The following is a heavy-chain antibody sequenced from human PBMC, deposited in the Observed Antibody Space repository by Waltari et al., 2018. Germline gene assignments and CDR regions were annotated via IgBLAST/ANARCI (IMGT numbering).Heavy chain of an antibody. CDR1: GFTFSSYS. J-gene: IGHJ3*02. Sequence: EVQLVESGGGLVKPGGSLRLSCAASGFTFSSYSMNWVRQAPEKGLRGVSSMSSSSTYINYADSVKGRFTISRDNAKNSLYLQMNSLRAEDTAVYYCARDANYYDSSGYAFDIWGQGTMVTVSS. CDR3: ARDANYYDSSGYAFDI. CDR2: MSSSSTYI. D-gene: IGHD3-22*01. V-gene: IGHV3-21*01.